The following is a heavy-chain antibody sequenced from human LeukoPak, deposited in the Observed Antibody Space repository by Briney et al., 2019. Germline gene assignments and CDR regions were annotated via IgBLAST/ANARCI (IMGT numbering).Heavy chain of an antibody. Sequence: PGRSLRLSCAASGFTFDDYAMHWVRQAPGKGLEWVSGISWNSGSIGYADSVKGRFTISRDNAKNSLYLQMNSLRAEDTAVYYCARVPYDYVWGSYRYSGFAYWGQGTLVTVSS. CDR1: GFTFDDYA. V-gene: IGHV3-9*01. CDR2: ISWNSGSI. CDR3: ARVPYDYVWGSYRYSGFAY. D-gene: IGHD3-16*02. J-gene: IGHJ4*02.